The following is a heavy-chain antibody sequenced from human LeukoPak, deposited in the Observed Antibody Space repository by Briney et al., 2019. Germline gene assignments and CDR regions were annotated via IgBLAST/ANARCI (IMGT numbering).Heavy chain of an antibody. CDR2: IIPIFGTA. CDR1: GGTFSSYA. V-gene: IGHV1-69*13. Sequence: ASVKVSCKASGGTFSSYAISWVRQAPGQGLEWMGVIIPIFGTANYAQKFQGRVTITADESTSTAYMELSSLRSEDTAVYYCARAPRQGKYYYDSSGYYYFDYWGQGTLVTVSS. J-gene: IGHJ4*02. CDR3: ARAPRQGKYYYDSSGYYYFDY. D-gene: IGHD3-22*01.